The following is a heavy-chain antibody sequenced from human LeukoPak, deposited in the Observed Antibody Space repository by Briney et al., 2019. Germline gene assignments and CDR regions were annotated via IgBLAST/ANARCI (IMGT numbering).Heavy chain of an antibody. CDR3: ARWGILRVFDY. J-gene: IGHJ4*02. CDR2: VYYSGST. V-gene: IGHV4-31*03. D-gene: IGHD3-3*01. CDR1: GGSISSGGYY. Sequence: PSETLSLTCTVSGGSISSGGYYWSWIRQHPGTGLEWIGYVYYSGSTYYNPSLKSRVTISVDTSKNQFSLKLSSVTAADTAVYYCARWGILRVFDYWGQGTLVTVSS.